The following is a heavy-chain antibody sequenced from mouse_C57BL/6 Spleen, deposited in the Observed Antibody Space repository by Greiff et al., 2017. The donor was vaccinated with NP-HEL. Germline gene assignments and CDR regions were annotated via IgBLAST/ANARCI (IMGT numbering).Heavy chain of an antibody. D-gene: IGHD1-1*01. CDR3: TRDSRITTVVAFDY. V-gene: IGHV5-9-1*02. Sequence: EVKLQESGEGLVKPGGSLKLSCAASGFTFSSYAMSWVRQTPEKRLEWVAYISSGGDYIYYADTVKGRFTISRDNARNTLYLQMSSLKSEDTAMYYCTRDSRITTVVAFDYWGQGTTLTVSS. CDR1: GFTFSSYA. J-gene: IGHJ2*01. CDR2: ISSGGDYI.